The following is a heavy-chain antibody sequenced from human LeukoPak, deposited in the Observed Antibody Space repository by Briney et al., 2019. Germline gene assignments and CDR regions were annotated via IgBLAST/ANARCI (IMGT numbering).Heavy chain of an antibody. V-gene: IGHV1-69*04. D-gene: IGHD3-22*01. CDR1: GGTFSSYA. Sequence: GASVKVSCKASGGTFSSYAISWVRQAPGQGLEWMGRIIPILGIANYAQKFQGRVTITADKSTSTAYMGLSSLRSEDTAVYYCASALYYYDSSGYYYYYYGMDVWGRGTTVTVSS. CDR3: ASALYYYDSSGYYYYYYGMDV. CDR2: IIPILGIA. J-gene: IGHJ6*02.